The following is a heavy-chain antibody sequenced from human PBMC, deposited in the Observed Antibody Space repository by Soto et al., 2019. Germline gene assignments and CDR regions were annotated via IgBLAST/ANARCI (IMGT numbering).Heavy chain of an antibody. CDR2: INPIVSMS. CDR3: AASYGSGYRAFDH. V-gene: IGHV1-69*02. Sequence: QVQLVQSGTEMKKPGSSVKVSCKASGDTFSFYTINWVRQAPGLGLEWVGRINPIVSMSNYAQKFQGRVSMTADKSTSTAYMELRSLRSDDTAMYFCAASYGSGYRAFDHWGQGALVIVSS. J-gene: IGHJ4*02. CDR1: GDTFSFYT. D-gene: IGHD3-10*01.